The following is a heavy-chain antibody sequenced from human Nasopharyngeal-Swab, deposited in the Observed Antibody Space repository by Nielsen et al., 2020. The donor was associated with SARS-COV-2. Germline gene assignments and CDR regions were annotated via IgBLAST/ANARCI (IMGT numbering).Heavy chain of an antibody. D-gene: IGHD1-1*01. J-gene: IGHJ6*02. CDR3: TTGGQTGTTDDYYYYYGMDV. CDR1: GFTFSKAW. V-gene: IGHV3-15*01. CDR2: IKSKTDGGTT. Sequence: GESLKISCAASGFTFSKAWMSGVRQAPGKGLEWVGRIKSKTDGGTTDYAAPVKGRFTISRDDSKNTLYLQMNSLKTEDTAVYYCTTGGQTGTTDDYYYYYGMDVWGQGTTVTVSS.